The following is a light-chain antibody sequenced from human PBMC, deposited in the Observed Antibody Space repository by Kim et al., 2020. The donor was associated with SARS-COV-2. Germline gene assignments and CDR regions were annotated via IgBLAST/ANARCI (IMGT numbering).Light chain of an antibody. CDR2: GTS. CDR3: QQYGSSPLT. CDR1: QTFGTTY. V-gene: IGKV3-20*01. Sequence: GQRATLACRASQTFGTTYLAWYQQKPGQTPRLLIYGTSSRATGIPDRFSGSGSGTDFTLTISRQESEDFAVYYCQQYGSSPLTFGRGTKVDIK. J-gene: IGKJ1*01.